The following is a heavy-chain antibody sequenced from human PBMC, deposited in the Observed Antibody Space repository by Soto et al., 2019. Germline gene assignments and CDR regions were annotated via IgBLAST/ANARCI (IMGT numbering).Heavy chain of an antibody. Sequence: GGSLRLSCVASGFIFRNYGLHWVRQAPGKGLEWVAVLWSDGSNKYYADSVKGRFTISRDNSKNTLYLEMNSLRVEDTAVYYCARADCGGQCPCDYWGEGTLVTVSS. V-gene: IGHV3-33*01. CDR1: GFIFRNYG. CDR3: ARADCGGQCPCDY. J-gene: IGHJ4*02. CDR2: LWSDGSNK. D-gene: IGHD2-21*01.